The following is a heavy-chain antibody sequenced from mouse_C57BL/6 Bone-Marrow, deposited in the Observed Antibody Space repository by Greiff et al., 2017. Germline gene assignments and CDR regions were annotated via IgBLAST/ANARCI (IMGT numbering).Heavy chain of an antibody. CDR1: GFNIKDYY. CDR2: IDPEDGET. J-gene: IGHJ2*01. V-gene: IGHV14-2*01. CDR3: ARLWLRRRDY. D-gene: IGHD2-2*01. Sequence: VHVKQSGAELVKPGASVKLSCTASGFNIKDYYMHWVKQRTEQSLEWIGRIDPEDGETKYAPKFQGKATITADTSSNTAYLQLSSLTSEDTAVXYCARLWLRRRDYGGQGTTLTVSS.